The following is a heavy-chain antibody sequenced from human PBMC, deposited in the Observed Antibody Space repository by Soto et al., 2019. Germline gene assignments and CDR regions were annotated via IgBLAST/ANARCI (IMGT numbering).Heavy chain of an antibody. CDR3: TRTTKTTPVHYYMDV. CDR1: GFTFSGSA. Sequence: EVQLVESGGGLVQPGGSLKLSCAASGFTFSGSAMHWVRQASGKGLEWVGRIRSKANSYATAYAAPVKGRFTISRDDSKNTAYLQMNSLKTEDTAVYYCTRTTKTTPVHYYMDVWGKGTTVTVSS. D-gene: IGHD4-17*01. J-gene: IGHJ6*03. V-gene: IGHV3-73*01. CDR2: IRSKANSYAT.